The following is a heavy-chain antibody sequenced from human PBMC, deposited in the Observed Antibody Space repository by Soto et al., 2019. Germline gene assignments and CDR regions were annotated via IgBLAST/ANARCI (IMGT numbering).Heavy chain of an antibody. CDR3: ARDRGIVATLLYYFDY. V-gene: IGHV3-30*03. Sequence: SLRLSCAASGFTFSSYGMHWVRQAPGKGLEWVAAISYDGVNKYYAVSVKGRFTISRDNSENTLFLQMNSLRAEDTAVYYCARDRGIVATLLYYFDYWGQGTLVTVSS. CDR1: GFTFSSYG. CDR2: ISYDGVNK. D-gene: IGHD5-12*01. J-gene: IGHJ4*02.